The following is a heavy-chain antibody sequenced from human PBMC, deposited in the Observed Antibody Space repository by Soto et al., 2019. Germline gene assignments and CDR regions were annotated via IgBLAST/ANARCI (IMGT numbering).Heavy chain of an antibody. CDR2: ISYDGSYS. Sequence: QVQLVESGGGAVQPGRSLRVSCVTSGFSFSGFVMHWVRQAPGKGLESVAVISYDGSYSHHSDSVKGRFTISRDNSKNTLYLQMNSLRTEDTAVYYCAKDQGVGGTLGLFHYWGQGVLVTVSS. J-gene: IGHJ4*02. CDR1: GFSFSGFV. V-gene: IGHV3-30*18. CDR3: AKDQGVGGTLGLFHY. D-gene: IGHD1-26*01.